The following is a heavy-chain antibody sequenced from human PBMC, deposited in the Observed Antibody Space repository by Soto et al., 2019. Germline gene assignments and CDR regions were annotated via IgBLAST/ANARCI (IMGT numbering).Heavy chain of an antibody. CDR3: TQDGGSRDWLTVN. J-gene: IGHJ4*02. Sequence: EVQLLESGGDLVQPGGSLRLSCAASGFTFTSYAMSWIRQAPGKGLEWVSAITGGGDNTYYADSVKGRFTISRDNCKNTPYLQMDSLRAEDTAFYYCTQDGGSRDWLTVNWGQGTLVTVSS. V-gene: IGHV3-23*01. CDR2: ITGGGDNT. CDR1: GFTFTSYA. D-gene: IGHD3-9*01.